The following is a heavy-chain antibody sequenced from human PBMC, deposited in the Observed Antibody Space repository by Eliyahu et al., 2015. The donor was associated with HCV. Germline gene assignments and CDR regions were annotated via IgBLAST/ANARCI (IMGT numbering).Heavy chain of an antibody. D-gene: IGHD6-13*01. J-gene: IGHJ4*02. Sequence: QVQLVQSGAEVKKPGSSVKVSCKASGGTFSSYAISWVRQAPGQGLEWMGRIIPILGIANYAQKFQGRVTITADKSTSTAYMELSSLRSEDTAVYYCARVNLESIAAAGTRDYWGQGTLVTVSS. V-gene: IGHV1-69*04. CDR1: GGTFSSYA. CDR3: ARVNLESIAAAGTRDY. CDR2: IIPILGIA.